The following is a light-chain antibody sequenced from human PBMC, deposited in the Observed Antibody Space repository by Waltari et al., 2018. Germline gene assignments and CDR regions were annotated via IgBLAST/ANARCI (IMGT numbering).Light chain of an antibody. Sequence: EIVLTQSPGTLSLSPGERATLSCRTSQSVSRTLAWYQQKPGQAPRLLIYAASSRATGIPDRFSGSGSGTDFSLTISRLEPEDFAVYYCQQYVGVVVTFGPGTKVEIK. CDR2: AAS. J-gene: IGKJ1*01. CDR1: QSVSRT. CDR3: QQYVGVVVT. V-gene: IGKV3-20*01.